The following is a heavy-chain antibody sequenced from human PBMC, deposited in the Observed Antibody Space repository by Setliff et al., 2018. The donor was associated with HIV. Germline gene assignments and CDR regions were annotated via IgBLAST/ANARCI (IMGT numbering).Heavy chain of an antibody. D-gene: IGHD3-22*01. Sequence: SETLSLTCTVSGGSISNFHWTWIRQPPGKGLEWIGCIQNTGTTNYNPSLKSRVTISIDTSKKRVSLKLNSVTAADTAVYYCARAEGYYDNSVNPGRYYYYYMDVWGKGTTVTVSS. CDR2: IQNTGTT. J-gene: IGHJ6*03. CDR1: GGSISNFH. V-gene: IGHV4-59*01. CDR3: ARAEGYYDNSVNPGRYYYYYMDV.